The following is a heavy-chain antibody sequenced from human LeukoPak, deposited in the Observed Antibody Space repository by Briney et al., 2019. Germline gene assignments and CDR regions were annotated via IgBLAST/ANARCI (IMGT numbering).Heavy chain of an antibody. D-gene: IGHD3-3*01. V-gene: IGHV6-1*01. CDR2: TYYRSKWYN. CDR3: AKGTRFLEWWVFDY. CDR1: GDSVSSNSAA. J-gene: IGHJ4*02. Sequence: SQTLSLTCAISGDSVSSNSAAWNWIRQSPSRGLEWLGRTYYRSKWYNDYAVSVKSRITINPDTSKNQFSLQLNSVTPEDTAVYCCAKGTRFLEWWVFDYWGQGTLVTASS.